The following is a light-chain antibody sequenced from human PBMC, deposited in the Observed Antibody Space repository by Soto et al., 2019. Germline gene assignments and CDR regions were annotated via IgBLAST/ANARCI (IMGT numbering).Light chain of an antibody. Sequence: EVVLTQSPGTLSLSPGEGATLSCRASQSVSSTYLAWYQQKPGQAPRLLIYGASSRATGIPDRFSGSGSGTDFPLTISRLEPDDFAVYYCQEYGSSRTFGQGTKVEIK. CDR2: GAS. CDR1: QSVSSTY. V-gene: IGKV3-20*01. CDR3: QEYGSSRT. J-gene: IGKJ1*01.